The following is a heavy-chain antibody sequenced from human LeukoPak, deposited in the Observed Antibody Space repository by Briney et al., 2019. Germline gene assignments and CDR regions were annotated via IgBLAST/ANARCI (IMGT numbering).Heavy chain of an antibody. Sequence: GGSLRLSCAASGFTFSRYAMTWVRQAPGKGLEWVASVRYDSETIYYTDSVKGRFTISRDNSKNMVYLQMDSLRAEDTALYYCARDLLGDSSGRGDYWGRGSLVTVSS. J-gene: IGHJ4*02. D-gene: IGHD3-22*01. CDR2: VRYDSETI. V-gene: IGHV3-23*01. CDR3: ARDLLGDSSGRGDY. CDR1: GFTFSRYA.